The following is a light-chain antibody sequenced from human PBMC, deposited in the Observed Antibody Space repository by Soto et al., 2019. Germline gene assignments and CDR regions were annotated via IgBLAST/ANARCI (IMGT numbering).Light chain of an antibody. J-gene: IGKJ4*01. CDR3: QHCGTSLP. V-gene: IGKV3-20*01. CDR2: GES. CDR1: QSVNSNF. Sequence: EIVLTQSPGTLSLSPGDRATLSCRASQSVNSNFLAWYQQKPGQAPRLLIYGESARLTGIPDRFSGSGSGTDFTLTISRLEPEDFAVYYCQHCGTSLPFGGGTKVEIK.